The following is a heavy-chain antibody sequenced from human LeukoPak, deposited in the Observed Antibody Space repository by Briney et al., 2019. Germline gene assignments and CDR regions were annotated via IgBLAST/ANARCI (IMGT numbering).Heavy chain of an antibody. Sequence: GGSLRLSCAASGFTVSGTHMSWVCQAPGKGLEWVSAMYTGGTTYYADSVTGRFTVSRDTSRNTLFLHMNSLRAEDTAVYYCAKDEATSGGGLASWGQGTLVIVSS. D-gene: IGHD3-16*01. CDR1: GFTVSGTH. V-gene: IGHV3-53*01. J-gene: IGHJ5*01. CDR3: AKDEATSGGGLAS. CDR2: MYTGGTT.